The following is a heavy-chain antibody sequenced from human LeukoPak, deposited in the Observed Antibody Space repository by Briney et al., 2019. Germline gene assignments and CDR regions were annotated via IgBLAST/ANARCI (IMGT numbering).Heavy chain of an antibody. Sequence: ASVKVSCKASGGTFSSYAISWVRQAPGQGLEWVGGIIPIFGTTNSAQKFHGRVTITADESRSTAYMELSSLRSEDTAVYYCARGLFSGSGDYYYMDVWGKGTTVAVSS. CDR2: IIPIFGTT. J-gene: IGHJ6*03. V-gene: IGHV1-69*13. CDR1: GGTFSSYA. CDR3: ARGLFSGSGDYYYMDV. D-gene: IGHD1-1*01.